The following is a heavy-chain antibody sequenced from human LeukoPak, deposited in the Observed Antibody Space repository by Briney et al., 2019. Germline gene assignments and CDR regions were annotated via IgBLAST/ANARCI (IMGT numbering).Heavy chain of an antibody. CDR2: LSGSGAST. D-gene: IGHD1-14*01. CDR1: GFTFTPYA. Sequence: GGSLRLSCAASGFTFTPYAMSWVRQAPGKGLQWVSALSGSGASTYYADSVKGRFTISRDNSKNTVYLQVNSLRAEDTAVYYCAKNHYNTDSYSDYWGQGTLVTVSS. V-gene: IGHV3-23*01. CDR3: AKNHYNTDSYSDY. J-gene: IGHJ4*02.